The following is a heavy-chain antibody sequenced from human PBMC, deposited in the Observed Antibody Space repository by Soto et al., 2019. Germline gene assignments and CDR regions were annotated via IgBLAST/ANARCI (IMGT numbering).Heavy chain of an antibody. CDR3: ARGLRNYYGMDV. J-gene: IGHJ6*02. Sequence: PGGSLRLSCAASGFSFSSYCMHWVRQAPGEGLVWVSRIKYDGTSSYYADSVKGRFTISRDNAKNTVYLQVNSLRAEDTAVYYCARGLRNYYGMDVWGQGTTVTVSS. CDR1: GFSFSSYC. V-gene: IGHV3-74*01. CDR2: IKYDGTSS.